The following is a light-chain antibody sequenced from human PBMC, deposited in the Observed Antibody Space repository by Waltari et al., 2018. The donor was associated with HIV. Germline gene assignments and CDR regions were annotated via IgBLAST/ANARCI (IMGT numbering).Light chain of an antibody. CDR2: EVL. J-gene: IGLJ1*01. CDR3: SSYTINNDYV. V-gene: IGLV2-14*01. CDR1: SSDVGRYNY. Sequence: QSALTQPASVSGSPGQSITISCTGTSSDVGRYNYVSWYQHPPGKATKLMLYEVLKRPSGSCNRFSGSKAGNTASLTIAVLQAEDEADYYCSSYTINNDYVFGTGTRVTVL.